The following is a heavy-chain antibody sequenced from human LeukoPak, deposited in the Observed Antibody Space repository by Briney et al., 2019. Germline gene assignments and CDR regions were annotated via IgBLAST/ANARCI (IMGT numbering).Heavy chain of an antibody. J-gene: IGHJ6*03. CDR1: GFTFNSYT. CDR2: ISATSRYI. V-gene: IGHV3-21*01. CDR3: AKRHIPGWASGTYYYYMDV. D-gene: IGHD3-10*01. Sequence: KPGGSLRLSCAASGFTFNSYTMNWVRQAPGKGLEWVSSISATSRYIYYADSVKGRFTISRDNSKNTLYLQMNSLRAEDTAVYYCAKRHIPGWASGTYYYYMDVWGKGTTVTVSS.